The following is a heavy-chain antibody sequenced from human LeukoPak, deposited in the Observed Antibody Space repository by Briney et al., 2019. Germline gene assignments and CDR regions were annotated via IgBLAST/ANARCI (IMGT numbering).Heavy chain of an antibody. J-gene: IGHJ5*02. V-gene: IGHV4-39*07. D-gene: IGHD2-2*01. Sequence: SETLSLTCTVSGGSISSSSYYWGWIRQPPGKGPEWIGSIYYSGSTNYNPSLKSRVTISVDTSKNQFSLKLSSVTAADTAVYYCARGYCSSTSCYPWFDPWGQGTLVTVSS. CDR2: IYYSGST. CDR1: GGSISSSSYY. CDR3: ARGYCSSTSCYPWFDP.